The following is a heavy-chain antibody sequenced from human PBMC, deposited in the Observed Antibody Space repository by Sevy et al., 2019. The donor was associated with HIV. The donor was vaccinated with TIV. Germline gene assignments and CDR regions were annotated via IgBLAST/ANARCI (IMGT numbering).Heavy chain of an antibody. CDR3: ARQNYDILTGHMNPDYFDY. CDR1: HYTFTRYG. CDR2: ISAYNGNK. Sequence: ASVKVSCKASHYTFTRYGISWVRQAPGQGLEWMGWISAYNGNKKYAQKLQGRVTMTTDTSTSTAYMELRSLRSDDTAVYYCARQNYDILTGHMNPDYFDYWCQGTLVTVSS. J-gene: IGHJ4*02. V-gene: IGHV1-18*01. D-gene: IGHD3-9*01.